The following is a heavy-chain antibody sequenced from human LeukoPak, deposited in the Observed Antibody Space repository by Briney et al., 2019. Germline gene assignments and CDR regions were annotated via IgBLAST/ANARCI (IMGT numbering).Heavy chain of an antibody. Sequence: PGGSLRLSCAASGFTFSTSGIYWVRQAPGKGLEWVAVISYDGSNKYYADSVKGRFTISSDSSKHTLSLQMNSLRAEDTAVYYCAKGPSSISWFDYWGQGTLVTVSS. V-gene: IGHV3-30*18. CDR3: AKGPSSISWFDY. CDR2: ISYDGSNK. D-gene: IGHD2-2*01. J-gene: IGHJ4*02. CDR1: GFTFSTSG.